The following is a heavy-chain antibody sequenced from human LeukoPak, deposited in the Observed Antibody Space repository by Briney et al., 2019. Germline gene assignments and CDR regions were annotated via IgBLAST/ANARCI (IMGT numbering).Heavy chain of an antibody. V-gene: IGHV4-34*01. CDR1: GGSFSGYY. Sequence: SETLSLTCAVYGGSFSGYYWSWIRQPPGKGLEWIGEINHSGSTNYNPSLKSRVTISVDTSKNQFSLKLSSVTAADTAVHYCARRGLGGVGFDYWGQGTLVTVSS. J-gene: IGHJ4*02. CDR2: INHSGST. D-gene: IGHD1-26*01. CDR3: ARRGLGGVGFDY.